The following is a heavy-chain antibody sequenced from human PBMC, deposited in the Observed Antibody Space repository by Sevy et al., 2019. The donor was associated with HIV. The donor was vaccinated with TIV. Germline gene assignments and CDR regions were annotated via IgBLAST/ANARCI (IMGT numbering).Heavy chain of an antibody. CDR2: IRSQGYGGTT. CDR3: SRAYYFGSAGGYYGMDV. V-gene: IGHV3-49*03. J-gene: IGHJ6*02. Sequence: GGSLRLSCRASGFTFGDYVMTWFRQAPGEGLEWVGFIRSQGYGGTTEYAASVRGRFTISRDDSKSIAYLQMSSLKIEDTGVYHCSRAYYFGSAGGYYGMDVWGRGTTVTVSS. D-gene: IGHD3-10*01. CDR1: GFTFGDYV.